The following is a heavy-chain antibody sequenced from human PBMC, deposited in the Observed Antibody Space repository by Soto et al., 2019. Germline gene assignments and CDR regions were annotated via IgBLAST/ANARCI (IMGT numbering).Heavy chain of an antibody. CDR2: IWYEGSNK. Sequence: QVQLVESGGGVVQPGRSLTLSCAASGFTFSSYGMHWVRQAPGEGLEWLTVIWYEGSNKYYADSVKGRFTISRDNSKNTLYLQMFSLRAEDTAVYYWARDLQTHNYGLDVWGQGTTVTVSS. J-gene: IGHJ6*02. CDR1: GFTFSSYG. D-gene: IGHD2-21*01. V-gene: IGHV3-33*01. CDR3: ARDLQTHNYGLDV.